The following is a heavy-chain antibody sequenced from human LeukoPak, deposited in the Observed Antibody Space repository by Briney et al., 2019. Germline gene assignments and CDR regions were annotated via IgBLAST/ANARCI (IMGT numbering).Heavy chain of an antibody. V-gene: IGHV3-23*01. Sequence: GGSLRLSCAASGFTFSNYAMSWVRQAPGKGLEWVSAISKSGGRTYYADSVKGRLTISRDNSKNTLYLQMNSLRAEDTAVYYCARGAVANLWGQGTLVTVSS. D-gene: IGHD6-19*01. CDR2: ISKSGGRT. CDR1: GFTFSNYA. CDR3: ARGAVANL. J-gene: IGHJ4*02.